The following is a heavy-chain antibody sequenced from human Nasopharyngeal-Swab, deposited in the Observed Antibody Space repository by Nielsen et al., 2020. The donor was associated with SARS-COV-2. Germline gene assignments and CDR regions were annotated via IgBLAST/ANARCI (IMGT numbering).Heavy chain of an antibody. Sequence: GGSLRLSCAASGFTFNHYNFNWVRQATGKGLEWVSSISSSRSYIYYADSVKGRFTISRDNAKNSLYLQMNSLRAEDTAVYYCARDGLDYDFWSAYFMDVWGQGTTVTVSS. CDR3: ARDGLDYDFWSAYFMDV. D-gene: IGHD3-3*01. V-gene: IGHV3-21*01. CDR1: GFTFNHYN. J-gene: IGHJ6*02. CDR2: ISSSRSYI.